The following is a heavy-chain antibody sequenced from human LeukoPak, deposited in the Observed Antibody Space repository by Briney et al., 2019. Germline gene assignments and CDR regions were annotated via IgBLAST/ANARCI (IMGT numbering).Heavy chain of an antibody. D-gene: IGHD4/OR15-4a*01. Sequence: GALRLSCAASGFSFSSYGMHWVRQAPGKGLEWVAAMSNDGSNKNYADSVKGRFTISRDNSKNTLYLQMNSLRVEDTAVYYCAMGMCGTNRFTPDYWGQGTLVTVSS. CDR1: GFSFSSYG. V-gene: IGHV3-30*03. CDR3: AMGMCGTNRFTPDY. CDR2: MSNDGSNK. J-gene: IGHJ4*02.